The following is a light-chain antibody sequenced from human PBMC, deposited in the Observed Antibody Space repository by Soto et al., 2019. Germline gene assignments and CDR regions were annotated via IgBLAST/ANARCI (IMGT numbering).Light chain of an antibody. CDR1: SSDVGGYNY. CDR3: SSYAGRNNLI. J-gene: IGLJ2*01. V-gene: IGLV2-8*01. CDR2: EVS. Sequence: QSALTQPPSASGSPGQSVTISCTGTSSDVGGYNYVSWYQQHPGKAPKLMIFEVSKRPSGVPDRFSGSKSGNTASLTVSGLHAADEADYYCSSYAGRNNLIFGGGTKLTVL.